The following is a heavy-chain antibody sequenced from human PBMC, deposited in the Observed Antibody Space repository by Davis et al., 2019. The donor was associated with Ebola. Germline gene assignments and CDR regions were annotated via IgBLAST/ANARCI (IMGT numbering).Heavy chain of an antibody. CDR3: AREVQEYSSSWDYYYYGMDV. V-gene: IGHV3-7*01. CDR2: INQRGREE. D-gene: IGHD6-13*01. J-gene: IGHJ6*02. CDR1: GFTFRSYW. Sequence: GGSLRLSCEGSGFTFRSYWMTWVRLAPGKGLEWVANINQRGREENYADSVKGRFTISRDNAKNSVYLQMNSLRAEDTAVYYCAREVQEYSSSWDYYYYGMDVWGQGTTVTVSS.